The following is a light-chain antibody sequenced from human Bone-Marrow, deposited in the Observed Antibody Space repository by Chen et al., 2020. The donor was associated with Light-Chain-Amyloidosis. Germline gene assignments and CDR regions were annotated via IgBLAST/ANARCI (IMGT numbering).Light chain of an antibody. J-gene: IGLJ3*02. CDR2: KDN. CDR3: QSTDSTATYGV. Sequence: SYELTQPPSVSVSTGQTARITCSGDALPKQYVYWFQQKPGQAPVLVMYKDNERPSGIPERFSGSSSGTTVTLTSSRGQTEDEADYYCQSTDSTATYGVFGGGTQLTVL. V-gene: IGLV3-25*03. CDR1: ALPKQY.